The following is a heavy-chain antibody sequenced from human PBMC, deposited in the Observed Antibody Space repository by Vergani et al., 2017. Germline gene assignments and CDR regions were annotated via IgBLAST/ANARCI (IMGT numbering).Heavy chain of an antibody. CDR3: AKDGSGGSWYDELKYFDY. CDR2: ICGSGVRT. Sequence: EVQMVESGGGLVQPGVSLRLSCTASVFTFISYAMCWVRQSPGKGLAWVSAICGSGVRTYYAYSVKGRFTIARDNTKKTLYLQMNSLRAEDTAVYYSAKDGSGGSWYDELKYFDYWGQGTLVTVSS. J-gene: IGHJ4*02. D-gene: IGHD6-13*01. CDR1: VFTFISYA. V-gene: IGHV3-23*04.